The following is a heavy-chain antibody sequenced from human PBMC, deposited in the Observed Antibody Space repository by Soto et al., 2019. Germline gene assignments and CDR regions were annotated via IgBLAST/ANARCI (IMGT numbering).Heavy chain of an antibody. J-gene: IGHJ4*02. Sequence: QVQLQESGPGLVKPSQTLSLTCTVSGGSISSGNYYWSWIRQPPGKGLEWIGFISYSGTTHYSASLRSRVSXPXDXSQXQFSLDLSSVTAADTAVYYCATMGTPVTGLYYFDYWGQGTLVTVSS. CDR2: ISYSGTT. CDR1: GGSISSGNYY. D-gene: IGHD4-17*01. CDR3: ATMGTPVTGLYYFDY. V-gene: IGHV4-30-4*01.